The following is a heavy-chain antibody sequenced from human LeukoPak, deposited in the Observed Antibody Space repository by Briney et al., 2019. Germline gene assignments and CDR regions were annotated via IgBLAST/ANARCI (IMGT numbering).Heavy chain of an antibody. V-gene: IGHV3-23*01. Sequence: GGSLRLSCAASRFAFGYYAMSWVRQTPGKGLEWVSTITNNGGSSYYADSVRARFTISRDNSEDTLFLQMKSLRAEDTGIYFCARGIGRSAAGAFDSWGQGTLVTVSS. D-gene: IGHD6-13*01. CDR1: RFAFGYYA. J-gene: IGHJ4*02. CDR3: ARGIGRSAAGAFDS. CDR2: ITNNGGSS.